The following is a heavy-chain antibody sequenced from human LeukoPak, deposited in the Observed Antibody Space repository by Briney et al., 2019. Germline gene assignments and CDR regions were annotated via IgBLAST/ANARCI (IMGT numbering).Heavy chain of an antibody. CDR2: ISSSGST. Sequence: SETLSLTCAVYGGSFSGYYWSWIRQPAGKGLEWIGRISSSGSTNYNPSLKSRVTISVDTSKNQFSLKLSSVTGADTAVYFCARGPYSYDSSGAFDIWGQGTMVTVSS. CDR3: ARGPYSYDSSGAFDI. V-gene: IGHV4-59*10. D-gene: IGHD3-22*01. J-gene: IGHJ3*02. CDR1: GGSFSGYY.